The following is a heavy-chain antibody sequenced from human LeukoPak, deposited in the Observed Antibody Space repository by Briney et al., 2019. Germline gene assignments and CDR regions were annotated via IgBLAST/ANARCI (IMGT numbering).Heavy chain of an antibody. D-gene: IGHD1-26*01. V-gene: IGHV3-21*01. CDR3: ARDSRGIVAHFDY. CDR2: ISSSSSYI. J-gene: IGHJ4*02. CDR1: GFTFSSYS. Sequence: GGSLRLSCAASGFTFSSYSMNWVRQAPGKGLEWVSSISSSSSYIYYADSVKGRFTIYKDNAKNSLYLKMNSLRAEDTAVYYCARDSRGIVAHFDYWGQGTLVTVSS.